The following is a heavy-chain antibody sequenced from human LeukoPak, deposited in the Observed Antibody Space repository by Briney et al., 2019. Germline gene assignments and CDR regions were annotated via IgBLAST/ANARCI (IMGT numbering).Heavy chain of an antibody. V-gene: IGHV3-23*01. D-gene: IGHD3-22*01. CDR2: ISGSGGST. CDR1: GFTFSSYS. J-gene: IGHJ5*02. CDR3: AKAEYYYDISGYYNWFDP. Sequence: PGGSLRLSCAASGFTFSSYSMSWVRQAPGKGLEWVSSISGSGGSTYYADSVKGRFTFSRDNSKNTLYLQMNSLRAEDTAVYYCAKAEYYYDISGYYNWFDPWGQGTLVAVSS.